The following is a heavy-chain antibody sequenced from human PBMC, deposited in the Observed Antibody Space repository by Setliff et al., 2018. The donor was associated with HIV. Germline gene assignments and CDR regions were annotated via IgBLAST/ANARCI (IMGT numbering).Heavy chain of an antibody. V-gene: IGHV4-39*01. CDR2: IYFTGDS. D-gene: IGHD4-17*01. CDR1: GGSISTNNFY. Sequence: PSETLSLTCTVTGGSISTNNFYWGWIRQHPGKGLQWIGSIYFTGDSYYDPSLKSRVTTPVDTSNNQFSLILSPVTAADTAVYYRARGGFTGVTNHFQHWGRGTMVTVSS. CDR3: ARGGFTGVTNHFQH. J-gene: IGHJ1*01.